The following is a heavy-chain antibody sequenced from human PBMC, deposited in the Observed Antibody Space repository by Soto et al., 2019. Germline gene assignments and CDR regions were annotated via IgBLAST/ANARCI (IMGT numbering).Heavy chain of an antibody. Sequence: QVQLVQSGAEVKKPGSSVKVSCKASGGTFSSYAISWVRQAPGQGLEWMGGIIPIFGTANYAQKFQGSVTITADESTSTAYMELSSLRSEDTAVYYCARGGVEDIVVVPATTGYYYYYGMDVWGQGTTVTVSS. V-gene: IGHV1-69*01. D-gene: IGHD2-2*01. CDR1: GGTFSSYA. CDR3: ARGGVEDIVVVPATTGYYYYYGMDV. J-gene: IGHJ6*02. CDR2: IIPIFGTA.